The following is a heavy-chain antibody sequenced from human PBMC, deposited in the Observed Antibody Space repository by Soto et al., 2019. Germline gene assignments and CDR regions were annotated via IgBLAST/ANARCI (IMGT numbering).Heavy chain of an antibody. CDR1: GFTFSSYE. CDR3: PRFRKVAATPDPLGGMDV. CDR2: ISSSGSTI. V-gene: IGHV3-48*03. Sequence: EVQLVESGGGLVQPGGSLRLSCAASGFTFSSYEMNWVRQAPGKGLEWVSYISSSGSTIYYADSVKGRFTISRDNAKNSLYLQMNSLTAEDTAVYYCPRFRKVAATPDPLGGMDVWGQGTTVTVSS. D-gene: IGHD2-15*01. J-gene: IGHJ6*02.